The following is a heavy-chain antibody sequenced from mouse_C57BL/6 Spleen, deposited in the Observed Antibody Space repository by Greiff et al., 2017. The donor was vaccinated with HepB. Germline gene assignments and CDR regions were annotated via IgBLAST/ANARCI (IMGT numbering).Heavy chain of an antibody. J-gene: IGHJ2*01. D-gene: IGHD1-1*01. CDR2: IYPGDGDT. CDR3: ARYLYGTFDY. CDR1: GYAFSSSW. Sequence: LQESGPELVKPGASVKISCKASGYAFSSSWMNWVKQRPGQGLEWSGRIYPGDGDTNYNGKFKGKATMTADKSSSTAYMQLSSLTSEDSAVYFCARYLYGTFDYWGQGTTLTVSS. V-gene: IGHV1-82*01.